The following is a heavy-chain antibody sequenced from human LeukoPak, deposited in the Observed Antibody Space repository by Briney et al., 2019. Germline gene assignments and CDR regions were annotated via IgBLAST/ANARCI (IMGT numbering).Heavy chain of an antibody. Sequence: GGSLRLSCAASGFTFSSYGMHWVRQAPGKGLEWVSSISSSSSYIYYADSVKGRFTISRDNAKNSLYLQMNSLRAEDTAVYYCARVHDSSSWYSFDYWGQGTLVTVSS. CDR2: ISSSSSYI. CDR1: GFTFSSYG. CDR3: ARVHDSSSWYSFDY. J-gene: IGHJ4*02. V-gene: IGHV3-21*01. D-gene: IGHD6-13*01.